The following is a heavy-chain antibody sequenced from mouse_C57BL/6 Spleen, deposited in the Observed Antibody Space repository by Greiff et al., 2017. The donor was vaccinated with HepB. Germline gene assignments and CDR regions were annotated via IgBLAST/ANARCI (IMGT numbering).Heavy chain of an antibody. V-gene: IGHV1-15*01. CDR2: IDPETGGT. J-gene: IGHJ2*01. CDR3: TRKAWGYFDY. Sequence: VKLMESGAELVRPGASVTLSCKASGYTFTDYEMHWVKQTPVHGLEWIGAIDPETGGTAYNQKFKGKAILTADKSSSTAYMELRSLTSEDSAVYYCTRKAWGYFDYWGQGTTLTVSS. CDR1: GYTFTDYE. D-gene: IGHD4-1*01.